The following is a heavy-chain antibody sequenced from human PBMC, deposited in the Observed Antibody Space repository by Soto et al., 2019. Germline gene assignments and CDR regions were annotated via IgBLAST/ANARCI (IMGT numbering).Heavy chain of an antibody. CDR2: IYYSGST. Sequence: SETLSLTCTVSGGSISSSSYYWGWIRQPPGKGLEWIGSIYYSGSTYYNPSLKSRVTISVDTSKNQFSLKLSSVTAADTAVYYCARLDRYYDSSGYPLYYFDYWGQGTLVTVSS. CDR3: ARLDRYYDSSGYPLYYFDY. J-gene: IGHJ4*02. CDR1: GGSISSSSYY. V-gene: IGHV4-39*01. D-gene: IGHD3-22*01.